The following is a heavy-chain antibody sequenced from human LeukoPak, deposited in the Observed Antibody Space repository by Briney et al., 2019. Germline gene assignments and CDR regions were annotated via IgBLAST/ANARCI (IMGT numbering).Heavy chain of an antibody. J-gene: IGHJ4*02. CDR1: GFTFSRHW. Sequence: GGSLRLSCAASGFTFSRHWMHWVRQAPGKGLVWISRINSDASDTNYADFVKGRFTTSRDNAKNTLFLQMNSLRAEDTAVYYCTRDFDFSSAIWGQGTLVTVSS. CDR2: INSDASDT. V-gene: IGHV3-74*01. CDR3: TRDFDFSSAI. D-gene: IGHD3-3*01.